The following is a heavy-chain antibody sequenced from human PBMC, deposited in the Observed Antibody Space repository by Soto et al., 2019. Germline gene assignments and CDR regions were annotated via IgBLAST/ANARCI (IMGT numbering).Heavy chain of an antibody. D-gene: IGHD3-3*01. CDR1: GFTFSSYS. V-gene: IGHV3-21*01. Sequence: GGSLRLSCAASGFTFSSYSMNWVRQAPGKGLEWVSSISSSSSYIYYADSVKGRFTISRDNAKNSLYLQMNSLRAEDTAVYYCARSSDFWSGYYPHNWFDPWGQGTLVTVSS. CDR2: ISSSSSYI. J-gene: IGHJ5*02. CDR3: ARSSDFWSGYYPHNWFDP.